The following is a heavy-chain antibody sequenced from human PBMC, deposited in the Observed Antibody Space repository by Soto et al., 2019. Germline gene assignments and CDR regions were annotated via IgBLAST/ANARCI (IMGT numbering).Heavy chain of an antibody. V-gene: IGHV3-48*02. D-gene: IGHD6-6*01. CDR2: ISSSSSTI. CDR1: GFTFSSYS. J-gene: IGHJ5*02. Sequence: GGSLRLSCAASGFTFSSYSMNWVRQAPGKGLEWVSYISSSSSTIYYADSVKGRFTISRDNAKNSLYLQMNSLRDEDTAVYYCARYGPWYSSSSHWFDPWGQGTLVTVSS. CDR3: ARYGPWYSSSSHWFDP.